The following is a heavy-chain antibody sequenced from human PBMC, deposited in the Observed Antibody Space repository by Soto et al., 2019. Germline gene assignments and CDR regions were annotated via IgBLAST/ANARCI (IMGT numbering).Heavy chain of an antibody. Sequence: GESLKISCKGSGYTFTNYWIGWVRQMPGKGLEWMGIIYPGDSETRYSPSFQGQVTMSADKSISTAYLQWSSLKASDSATYYCARKYYYGAGTLDYWGQGTLVTVSS. V-gene: IGHV5-51*01. CDR1: GYTFTNYW. CDR3: ARKYYYGAGTLDY. CDR2: IYPGDSET. J-gene: IGHJ4*02. D-gene: IGHD3-10*01.